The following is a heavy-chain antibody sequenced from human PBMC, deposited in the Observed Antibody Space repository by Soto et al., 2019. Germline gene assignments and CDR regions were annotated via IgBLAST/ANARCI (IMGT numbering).Heavy chain of an antibody. CDR2: IYYSGST. D-gene: IGHD2-15*01. CDR3: ARDHRSAFFIVWYYSYGMVV. Sequence: NLSHTWTVSGGSISSGGYYWSWIRQHPGKGLEWIGYIYYSGSTYYNPSLKSRVTISVDTSKNQFSLKLSSVTAADTAVYYCARDHRSAFFIVWYYSYGMVV. J-gene: IGHJ6*01. CDR1: GGSISSGGYY. V-gene: IGHV4-31*02.